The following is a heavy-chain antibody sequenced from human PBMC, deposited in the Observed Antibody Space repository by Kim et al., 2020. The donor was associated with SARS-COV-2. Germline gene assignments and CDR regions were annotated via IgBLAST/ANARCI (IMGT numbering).Heavy chain of an antibody. CDR3: AKDGTWRSRRMYV. CDR1: GFTFSSYG. J-gene: IGHJ6*02. V-gene: IGHV3-33*06. CDR2: IWYDGSNT. Sequence: GGSLRLSCAASGFTFSSYGMHWVRQAPGKGLEWVAVIWYDGSNTYYADSVKGRFTISRDNSKNTLYLQMNSLRAEDTAVYYCAKDGTWRSRRMYVWGQGTTVTVSS. D-gene: IGHD6-13*01.